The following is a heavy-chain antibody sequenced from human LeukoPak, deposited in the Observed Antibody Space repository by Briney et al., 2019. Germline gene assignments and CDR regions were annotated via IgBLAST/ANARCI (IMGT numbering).Heavy chain of an antibody. J-gene: IGHJ3*02. V-gene: IGHV4-39*07. D-gene: IGHD4-17*01. CDR1: GGSISSSSYY. CDR3: ASGGGDGDYVFDI. Sequence: SETLSLTCTVSGGSISSSSYYWGWIRQPPGKGLEWIGGIYYSGSTYYNPSLKSRVTISVDTSKNQFSLKLSSVTAADTAVYYCASGGGDGDYVFDIWGQGTMVTVSS. CDR2: IYYSGST.